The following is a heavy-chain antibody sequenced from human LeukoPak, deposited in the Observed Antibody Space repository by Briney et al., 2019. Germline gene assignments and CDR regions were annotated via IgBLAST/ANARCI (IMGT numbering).Heavy chain of an antibody. CDR1: GFTFSSYA. CDR2: ISGSGGST. V-gene: IGHV3-23*01. J-gene: IGHJ4*02. CDR3: AKDLRITMVRGVMTR. D-gene: IGHD3-10*01. Sequence: GGSLRLSCAASGFTFSSYAMSWVRQAPGKGLEWVSAISGSGGSTYYADSVKGRFTISRDNSKNTLYLQMNSLRAEDTTVYYCAKDLRITMVRGVMTRWGQGTLVTVSS.